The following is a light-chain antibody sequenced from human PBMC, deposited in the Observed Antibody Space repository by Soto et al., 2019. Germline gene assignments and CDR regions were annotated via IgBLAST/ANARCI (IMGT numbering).Light chain of an antibody. Sequence: DIQMTQSPSSLSASVGDRVTITCRASQGISNFLAWYQQKPGQVPKLLISAASTLQSGVPSRFSGSGSGTDFTLTITSLQPEDVANYYCQRYSSVITFGQGTRLEIK. J-gene: IGKJ5*01. V-gene: IGKV1-27*01. CDR1: QGISNF. CDR2: AAS. CDR3: QRYSSVIT.